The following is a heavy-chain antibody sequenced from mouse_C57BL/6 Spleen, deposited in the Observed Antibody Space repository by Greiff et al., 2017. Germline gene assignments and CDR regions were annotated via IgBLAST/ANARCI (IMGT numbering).Heavy chain of an antibody. CDR2: ISRGGDYI. D-gene: IGHD3-3*01. CDR3: TREGDGEAWFAY. V-gene: IGHV5-9-1*02. J-gene: IGHJ3*01. Sequence: EVKVVESGEGLVKPGGSLKLSCAASGFTFSSYAMSWVRQTPEKRLEWVAYISRGGDYIYYADTVKGRFTISRDNARNTLYLQMSSLKSEDTAMYDCTREGDGEAWFAYWGQGTLVTVSA. CDR1: GFTFSSYA.